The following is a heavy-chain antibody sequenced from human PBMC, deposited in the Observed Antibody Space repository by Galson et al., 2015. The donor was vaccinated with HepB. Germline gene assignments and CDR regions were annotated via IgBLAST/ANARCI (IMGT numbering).Heavy chain of an antibody. V-gene: IGHV1-18*01. Sequence: SVKVSCKASGYTFTSYGISWVRQAPGQGLEWMGWISAYNGNTNYAQKLQGRVTMTTDTSTSTAYMELRSLRSDDTAVYYCARDEDDFWSGYYRGWFDPWGQGTLVTVSS. CDR3: ARDEDDFWSGYYRGWFDP. CDR2: ISAYNGNT. CDR1: GYTFTSYG. D-gene: IGHD3-3*01. J-gene: IGHJ5*02.